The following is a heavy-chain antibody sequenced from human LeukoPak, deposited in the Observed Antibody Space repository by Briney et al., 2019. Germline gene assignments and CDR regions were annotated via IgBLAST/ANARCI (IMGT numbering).Heavy chain of an antibody. V-gene: IGHV3-7*04. CDR1: GFTFSRYW. CDR2: INEDGSEK. CDR3: ARGLRTAAGLDY. J-gene: IGHJ4*02. Sequence: GGSLRLSCAVSGFTFSRYWMNWVRQAPGKGLEWLANINEDGSEKHYVDSVEGRFTVSRDNGENSVFLQMNSLKVEDAAVYYCARGLRTAAGLDYWGQGTLVIASS. D-gene: IGHD6-13*01.